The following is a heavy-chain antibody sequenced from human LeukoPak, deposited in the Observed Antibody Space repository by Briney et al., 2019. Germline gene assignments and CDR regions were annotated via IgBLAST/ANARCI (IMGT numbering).Heavy chain of an antibody. Sequence: GGSLRLSCAASGFTFSSYAMSGVREAPGKGLDWGSASSGSGGSTYYADPVKGRFTISRDNSKNTLYLQMNSLRAEDTAVYYCAKDPNDYGRGSWFDPWGQGTLVTVSS. D-gene: IGHD4-17*01. CDR1: GFTFSSYA. J-gene: IGHJ5*02. V-gene: IGHV3-23*01. CDR2: SSGSGGST. CDR3: AKDPNDYGRGSWFDP.